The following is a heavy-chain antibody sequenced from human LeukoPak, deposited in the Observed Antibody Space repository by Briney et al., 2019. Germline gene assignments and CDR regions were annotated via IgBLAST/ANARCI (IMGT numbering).Heavy chain of an antibody. V-gene: IGHV4-34*01. CDR1: GGSFSGYY. Sequence: SETLSLTCAVYGGSFSGYYWSRIRQPPGKGLEWIGEINHSGSTNYNPSLKSRVTISVDTSKNQFSLKLSSVTAADTAVYYCARQGVTYYYYYMDVWGKGTTVTISS. CDR3: ARQGVTYYYYYMDV. J-gene: IGHJ6*03. CDR2: INHSGST. D-gene: IGHD3-10*01.